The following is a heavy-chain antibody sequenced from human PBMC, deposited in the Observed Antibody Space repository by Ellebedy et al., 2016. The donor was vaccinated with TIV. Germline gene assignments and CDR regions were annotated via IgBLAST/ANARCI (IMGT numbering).Heavy chain of an antibody. Sequence: GESLKISCAASGFTFSSYSLNWVRQAPGTGLEWVSYISSTSAIYYAVSVKGRFNISRDNDTNSLFLQMNSMRGEDTALYFCARDINPWYFDLWGRGTLVTVSS. D-gene: IGHD1-14*01. J-gene: IGHJ2*01. CDR3: ARDINPWYFDL. V-gene: IGHV3-48*01. CDR2: ISSTSAI. CDR1: GFTFSSYS.